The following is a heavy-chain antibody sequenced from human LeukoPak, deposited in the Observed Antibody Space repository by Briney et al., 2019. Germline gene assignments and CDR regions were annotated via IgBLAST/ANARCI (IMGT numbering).Heavy chain of an antibody. D-gene: IGHD6-19*01. J-gene: IGHJ4*02. V-gene: IGHV4-59*08. CDR1: GASITRDY. Sequence: SETLSLTCTVSGASITRDYWTWIRQSPGRGLEWVAYIYSGGSTKYNPSLKSRLTLSVDTSRNQFSLKLSSVTATDPAVYYCASARYSSGWPYSWGRGTLVTVSS. CDR2: IYSGGST. CDR3: ASARYSSGWPYS.